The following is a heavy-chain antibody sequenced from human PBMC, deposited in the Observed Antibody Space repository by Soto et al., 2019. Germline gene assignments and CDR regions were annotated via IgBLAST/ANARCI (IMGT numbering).Heavy chain of an antibody. V-gene: IGHV4-30-4*08. D-gene: IGHD3-9*01. CDR3: ARASVLRYFDWLPRRDYGMDV. CDR1: GGSISSGGYY. CDR2: IYYSGST. Sequence: PSETLSLTCTVSGGSISSGGYYWSWIRQHPGKGLEWIGYIYYSGSTYYNPSLKSRVTISVDTSKNQFSLKLSSVTAADTAVYYCARASVLRYFDWLPRRDYGMDVWGQGTTVTVSS. J-gene: IGHJ6*02.